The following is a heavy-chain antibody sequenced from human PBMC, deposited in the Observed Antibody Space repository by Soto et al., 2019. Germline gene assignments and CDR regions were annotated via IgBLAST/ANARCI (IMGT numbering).Heavy chain of an antibody. CDR1: GYTLTELS. Sequence: ASVKVSCKVSGYTLTELSMHWVRQAPGKGLEWMGGFDPEDGETIYAQKFQGRVTTTEDTSTDTAYMELSSLRSEDTAVYYCATGRDYGSGSYYNDYWGQGTLVTVSS. D-gene: IGHD3-10*01. CDR3: ATGRDYGSGSYYNDY. V-gene: IGHV1-24*01. CDR2: FDPEDGET. J-gene: IGHJ4*02.